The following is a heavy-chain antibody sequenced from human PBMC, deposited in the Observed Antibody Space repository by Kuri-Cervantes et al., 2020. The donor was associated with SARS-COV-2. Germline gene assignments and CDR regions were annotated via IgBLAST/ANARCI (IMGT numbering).Heavy chain of an antibody. D-gene: IGHD4/OR15-4a*01. V-gene: IGHV4-61*02. Sequence: SETLSLTCTVSGGSISSGSYYWSWIRQPAGKGLEWIGRIYTSGSTNYNPSLKSRVTISVDTSKNQFSLKLSSVTAADTAVYYCARRAKHWYSDLWGRGTLVTVSS. CDR3: ARRAKHWYSDL. J-gene: IGHJ2*01. CDR2: IYTSGST. CDR1: GGSISSGSYY.